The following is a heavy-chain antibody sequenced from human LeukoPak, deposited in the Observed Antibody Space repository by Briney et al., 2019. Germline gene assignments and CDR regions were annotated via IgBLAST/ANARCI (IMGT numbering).Heavy chain of an antibody. CDR3: ARGPTPYGMDV. D-gene: IGHD2-15*01. V-gene: IGHV4-34*01. CDR2: INNSVST. Sequence: SETLSLTCAVYGGSFSGYYWSWIRQPPREGREWIGEINNSVSTNYNPSLKSRVTISVDTSKNQFSLKLSSVTAADTAVYYCARGPTPYGMDVWGKGTTVTVSS. J-gene: IGHJ6*04. CDR1: GGSFSGYY.